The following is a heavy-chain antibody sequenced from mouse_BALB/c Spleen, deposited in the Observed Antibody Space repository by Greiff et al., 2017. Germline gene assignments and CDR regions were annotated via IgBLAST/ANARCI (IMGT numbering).Heavy chain of an antibody. Sequence: EVKVEESGGGLVKPGGSLKLSCAASGFTFSSYAMSWVRQTPEKRLEWVATISSGGSYTYYPDSVKGRFTISRDNAKNTLYLQMSSLRSEDTAMYYCARQQLRGYAMDYWGQGTSVTVSS. CDR2: ISSGGSYT. D-gene: IGHD2-4*01. CDR3: ARQQLRGYAMDY. CDR1: GFTFSSYA. J-gene: IGHJ4*01. V-gene: IGHV5-9-3*01.